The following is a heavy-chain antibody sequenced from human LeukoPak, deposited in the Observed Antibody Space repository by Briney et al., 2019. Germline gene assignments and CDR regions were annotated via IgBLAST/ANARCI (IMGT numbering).Heavy chain of an antibody. CDR1: GGSFSGYH. V-gene: IGHV4-34*01. Sequence: PSETLSLTCAVYGGSFSGYHWSWIRQPPGKGLEWIGEINHSGSTNYNPSLKSRVTMSVDTSKNQFSLKLSSVTAADTAVYYCARTYYDFWSGYYFDYWGQGTLVTVSS. D-gene: IGHD3-3*01. J-gene: IGHJ4*02. CDR3: ARTYYDFWSGYYFDY. CDR2: INHSGST.